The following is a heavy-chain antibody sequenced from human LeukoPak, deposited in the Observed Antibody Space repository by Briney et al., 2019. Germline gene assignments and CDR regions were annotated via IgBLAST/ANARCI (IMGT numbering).Heavy chain of an antibody. CDR1: GYTFTGYY. Sequence: ASVKVSCKASGYTFTGYYMHWVRQAPGQGLEWMGWINPNSGDTNYAQKFRGRVTMTRDTSISTAYMELSSLRSDDTAVFYCARRMSSGYYFDYWGQRTLVTVSS. D-gene: IGHD2-8*01. V-gene: IGHV1-2*02. CDR2: INPNSGDT. CDR3: ARRMSSGYYFDY. J-gene: IGHJ4*02.